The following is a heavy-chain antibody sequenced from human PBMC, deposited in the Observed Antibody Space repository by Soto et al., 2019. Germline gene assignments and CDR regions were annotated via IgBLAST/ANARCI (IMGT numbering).Heavy chain of an antibody. CDR1: GFTFINFA. CDR2: ISGNGIST. V-gene: IGHV3-23*04. J-gene: IGHJ5*02. D-gene: IGHD3-3*01. CDR3: AKVLDPDFLGPSHGWFDP. Sequence: EVQLVESGGGLGHPEGALRLSCADSGFTFINFAMTWVRQAPGKGRELVSAISGNGISTYYADSVKGRFTISRDNSKDTIHLQMHILRADDTDVYYCAKVLDPDFLGPSHGWFDPWGQGVLVTVSS.